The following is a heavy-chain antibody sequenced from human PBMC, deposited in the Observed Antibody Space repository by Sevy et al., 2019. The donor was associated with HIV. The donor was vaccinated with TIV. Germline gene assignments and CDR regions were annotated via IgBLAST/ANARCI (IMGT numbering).Heavy chain of an antibody. Sequence: SETLSLTCNVSVASVSSGKYYWTWIRHPPGKDLEWIGHVSYSGRTNYYPSLKSRVTISEDTSKNQFSLSLNSVTAADTATYYCAREIYFYENSGFYYFDSWGLGILVTVSS. CDR3: AREIYFYENSGFYYFDS. D-gene: IGHD3-22*01. CDR1: VASVSSGKYY. CDR2: VSYSGRT. J-gene: IGHJ4*02. V-gene: IGHV4-61*01.